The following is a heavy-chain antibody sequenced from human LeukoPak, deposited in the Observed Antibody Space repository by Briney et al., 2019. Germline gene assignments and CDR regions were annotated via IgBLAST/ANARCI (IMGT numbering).Heavy chain of an antibody. V-gene: IGHV3-23*01. CDR1: GLTFGNYA. J-gene: IGHJ4*02. CDR2: ISGSGGST. Sequence: GGSLRLACAASGLTFGNYAMSWVRQAPGKGLEWVSAISGSGGSTYQAGSVRGRFTISRDNSKNTLYLQMNSLRAEDTAVYYCAKGAGTSEYYFDYWGQGTLVTVS. CDR3: AKGAGTSEYYFDY. D-gene: IGHD1-7*01.